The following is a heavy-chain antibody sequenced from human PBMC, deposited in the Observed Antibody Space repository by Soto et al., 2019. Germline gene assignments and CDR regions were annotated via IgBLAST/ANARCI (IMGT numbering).Heavy chain of an antibody. V-gene: IGHV4-30-4*01. J-gene: IGHJ5*01. Sequence: QVHLLESGPGLVKPSQTLSLTCSVSGDSISTVDYFWAWIRQPPGQALEYIGYIYKSTTTYYNPSFESRVAISLDTSKSQFSLNVTSGTAADTAVYFCARGLYCLTGRCFPNWFDSWGQGTLVTVSS. CDR2: IYKSTTT. D-gene: IGHD2-15*01. CDR3: ARGLYCLTGRCFPNWFDS. CDR1: GDSISTVDYF.